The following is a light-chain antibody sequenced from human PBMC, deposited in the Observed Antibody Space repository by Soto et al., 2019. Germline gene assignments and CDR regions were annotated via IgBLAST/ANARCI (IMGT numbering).Light chain of an antibody. Sequence: QSVLTQPPSASGTPGQRVTISCSGSSSNIGSNTVNWYQQLPGTAPKLLIYNDNQRPSGVPDRFSGSKSGTSASLAISGLQSEDEADYACATWDASLNGYVFGAGTKVTVL. J-gene: IGLJ1*01. CDR1: SSNIGSNT. CDR2: NDN. CDR3: ATWDASLNGYV. V-gene: IGLV1-44*01.